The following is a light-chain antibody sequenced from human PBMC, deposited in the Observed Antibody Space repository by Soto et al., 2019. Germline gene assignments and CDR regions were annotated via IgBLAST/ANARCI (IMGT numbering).Light chain of an antibody. CDR2: VAF. Sequence: DIQMTQSPSSLSASVGDTVTMTCRASQSIALSVNWYQQKPGQAPKLLIYVAFTLESGVPSRFSGSGSGTEFTLTIRSLHPEDFATYYCQQSFRSPITFGQGTRLE. V-gene: IGKV1-39*01. CDR3: QQSFRSPIT. CDR1: QSIALS. J-gene: IGKJ5*01.